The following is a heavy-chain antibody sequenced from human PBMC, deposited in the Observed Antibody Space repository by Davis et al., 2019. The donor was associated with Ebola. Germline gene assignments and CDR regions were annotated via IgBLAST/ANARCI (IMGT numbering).Heavy chain of an antibody. CDR1: GFTFSSYG. D-gene: IGHD6-13*01. Sequence: GESLKISCAASGFTFSSYGMHWVRQAPGKGLEWVAVISYDGSNKYYADSVKGRFTISRDNSKNTLYLQMNSLRAEDTAVYYCAKPAAGTFDYWGQGTLVTVSS. CDR3: AKPAAGTFDY. V-gene: IGHV3-30*18. CDR2: ISYDGSNK. J-gene: IGHJ4*02.